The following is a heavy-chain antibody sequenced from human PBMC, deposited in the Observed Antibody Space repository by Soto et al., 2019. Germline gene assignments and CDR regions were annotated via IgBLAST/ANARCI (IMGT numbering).Heavy chain of an antibody. J-gene: IGHJ4*02. V-gene: IGHV3-23*01. CDR1: GFTFSSYA. CDR3: AKGTCKSGGSCYSTFDY. D-gene: IGHD2-15*01. Sequence: PGGSLRLSCAASGFTFSSYAMSWVRQAPGKGLEWVSVISGSGGSTYYADSVKGRFTISRDNSKNTLYLQMNSLRAEDTAVYYCAKGTCKSGGSCYSTFDYWGQGTLVTSPQ. CDR2: ISGSGGST.